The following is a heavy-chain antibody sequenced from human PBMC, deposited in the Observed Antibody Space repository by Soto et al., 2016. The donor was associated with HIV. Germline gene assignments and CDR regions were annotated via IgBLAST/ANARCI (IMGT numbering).Heavy chain of an antibody. CDR2: INPNSGGT. Sequence: QVQLVQSGAEVKKPGASVKVSCKASGYTFSSYDINWVRQATGQGLEWMGWINPNSGGTNYAQKFQGRVTMTRDTSISTAYMELSRLRSDDTAVYYCARDHGGSGSSSPRTYGGRTGTVDLRPPRRPTNGPAYG. D-gene: IGHD3-10*01. CDR1: GYTFSSYD. CDR3: ARDHGGSGSSSPRTYGGRTGTVDLRPPRRPTNGPAYG. J-gene: IGHJ6*01. V-gene: IGHV1-2*02.